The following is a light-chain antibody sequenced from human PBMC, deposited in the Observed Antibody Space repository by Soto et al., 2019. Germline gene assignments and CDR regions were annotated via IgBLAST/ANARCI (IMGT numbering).Light chain of an antibody. CDR1: QSVSSNY. CDR2: GAS. Sequence: EIVLTQSPGTLSLSPGKGATLSCRASQSVSSNYLAWYQQKPGQAPRLLIYGASSRATGIPDRFSGSGSGTDFILTISRLEPEDFAVFYCQQYGSSPWTFGQGTKVEIK. V-gene: IGKV3-20*01. CDR3: QQYGSSPWT. J-gene: IGKJ1*01.